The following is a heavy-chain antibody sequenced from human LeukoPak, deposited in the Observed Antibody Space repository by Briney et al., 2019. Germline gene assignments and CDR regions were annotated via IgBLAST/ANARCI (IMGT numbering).Heavy chain of an antibody. CDR2: IIPILGIA. D-gene: IGHD7-27*01. CDR1: GGTFSSYA. J-gene: IGHJ4*02. V-gene: IGHV1-69*04. CDR3: ARDSPFNWGYFDY. Sequence: ASVKVSCKASGGTFSSYAISWVRQAPGQGLEWMGRIIPILGIANYAQKFQGRVTITADKSTSTAYMELSSLRSEDTAVYYCARDSPFNWGYFDYWGQGTLVTVSS.